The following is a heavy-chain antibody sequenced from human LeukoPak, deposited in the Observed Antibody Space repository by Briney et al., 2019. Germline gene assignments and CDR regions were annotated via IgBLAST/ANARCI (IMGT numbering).Heavy chain of an antibody. Sequence: SETLSLTCTVSGGSISSYYWSWIRQPPGKGLDWIEYIYYSGSTNYNPPLKSRVTISVDTYKNQFSLKLSSVTAADTAVYYCAREDDYSNYNWFDPWGQGTLVTVSS. CDR1: GGSISSYY. CDR3: AREDDYSNYNWFDP. V-gene: IGHV4-59*01. J-gene: IGHJ5*02. CDR2: IYYSGST. D-gene: IGHD4-11*01.